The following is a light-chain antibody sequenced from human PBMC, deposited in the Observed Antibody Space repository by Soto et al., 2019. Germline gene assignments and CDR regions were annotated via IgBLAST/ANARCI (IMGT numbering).Light chain of an antibody. CDR2: AAS. V-gene: IGKV1-27*01. CDR1: QGISNS. J-gene: IGKJ2*01. CDR3: QKYNSAPHT. Sequence: DIQMTQSPSSLSASVGDRVTITCRASQGISNSLAWYQQTPGKVPTLLIYAASTLQSGVPSRFSGSGSGTDFTLTISSLQPEDVATYYCQKYNSAPHTFGQGTKLEIK.